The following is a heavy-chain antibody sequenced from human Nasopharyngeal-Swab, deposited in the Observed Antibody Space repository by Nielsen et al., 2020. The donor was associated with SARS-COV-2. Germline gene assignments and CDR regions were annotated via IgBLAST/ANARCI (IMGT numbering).Heavy chain of an antibody. V-gene: IGHV4-39*07. D-gene: IGHD3-3*01. CDR1: GGSISSSSYY. CDR3: ARDARGYYDFWSGFFDNWFDP. Sequence: SETLSLTCTVSGGSISSSSYYWGWIRKPPGKGLEWIGSIYYSGSTYYNPSLKSRVTISVDTSKNQFSLKLSSVTAADTAVYYCARDARGYYDFWSGFFDNWFDPWGQGTLVTVSS. J-gene: IGHJ5*02. CDR2: IYYSGST.